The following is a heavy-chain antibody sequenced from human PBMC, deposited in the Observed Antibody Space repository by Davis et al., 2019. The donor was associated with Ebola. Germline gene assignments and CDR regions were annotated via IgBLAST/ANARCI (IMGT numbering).Heavy chain of an antibody. CDR1: GFSLSTTGVG. CDR2: IDWDDDK. J-gene: IGHJ4*02. CDR3: ARGTRTTAYDFWSGYYSAHRAFFDY. Sequence: SGPTLVKPTQTLTLTCTFSGFSLSTTGVGVGWIRQPPRKALEWLALIDWDDDKYYSTSLKTRLTISKDTSKNQVVLTMTNMDPVDTATYYCARGTRTTAYDFWSGYYSAHRAFFDYWGQGTLVTVSS. V-gene: IGHV2-70*01. D-gene: IGHD3-3*01.